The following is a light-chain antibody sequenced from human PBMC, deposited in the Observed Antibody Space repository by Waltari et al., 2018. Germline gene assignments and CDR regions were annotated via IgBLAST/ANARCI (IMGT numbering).Light chain of an antibody. CDR3: QQFINYPLT. V-gene: IGKV3-11*01. CDR1: QSVRSY. Sequence: EIVLTQSPATLSLSPGERATLSCRASQSVRSYLAWYQQKLGQAPRLLIYDVSNRATGIPARFSGSGSGTDFTLTISSLEPEDFAVYYCQQFINYPLTFGPGTTVDIK. CDR2: DVS. J-gene: IGKJ3*01.